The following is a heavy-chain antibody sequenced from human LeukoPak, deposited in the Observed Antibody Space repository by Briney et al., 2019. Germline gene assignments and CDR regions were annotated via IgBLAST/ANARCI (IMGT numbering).Heavy chain of an antibody. CDR2: IVGSGSTI. Sequence: GGSLGLSCAASGFTFSSYEMNWVRQAPGKGLEWVSYIVGSGSTINYADTVKGRFTISRDNAKNSLFLQMNSLRAEDTAIYYCARVGYSYGTSFDYWGQGTLVTVSS. V-gene: IGHV3-48*03. D-gene: IGHD5-18*01. CDR3: ARVGYSYGTSFDY. CDR1: GFTFSSYE. J-gene: IGHJ4*02.